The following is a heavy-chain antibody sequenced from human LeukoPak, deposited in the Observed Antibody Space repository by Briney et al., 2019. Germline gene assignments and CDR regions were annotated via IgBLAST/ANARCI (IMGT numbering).Heavy chain of an antibody. D-gene: IGHD3-22*01. J-gene: IGHJ6*03. CDR1: GGSINNYY. V-gene: IGHV4-59*01. CDR2: IYYSGST. CDR3: ARMNYYDSSGYSYYYYYYMDV. Sequence: SETLSLTCTVSGGSINNYYWSWIRQPPGKGLEWIGNIYYSGSTNYNPSLKSRVTISVDTSKNQFSLKLSSVTAADTAVYYCARMNYYDSSGYSYYYYYYMDVWGKGTTVTISS.